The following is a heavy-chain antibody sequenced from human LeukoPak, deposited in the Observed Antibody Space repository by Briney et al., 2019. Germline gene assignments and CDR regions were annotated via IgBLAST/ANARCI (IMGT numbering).Heavy chain of an antibody. D-gene: IGHD3-10*01. Sequence: GGSLRLSCAASGFNFGSYSMTWVRQAPGKGLEWVSVMSADSATTFYADSVKGRFTISRDNAKNTVFLQMSSLRAEDTALYYCARKSASGNYPLDYWGQGALVTVSS. J-gene: IGHJ4*02. V-gene: IGHV3-23*01. CDR2: MSADSATT. CDR3: ARKSASGNYPLDY. CDR1: GFNFGSYS.